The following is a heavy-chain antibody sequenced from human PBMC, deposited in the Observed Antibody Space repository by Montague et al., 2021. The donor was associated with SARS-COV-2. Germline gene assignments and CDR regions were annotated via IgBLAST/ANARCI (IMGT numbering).Heavy chain of an antibody. D-gene: IGHD3-10*01. CDR1: GGSFSTYS. J-gene: IGHJ6*03. CDR2: IHYGGST. CDR3: ARLGDGVVPSPILGVGPYYSYYYMDV. V-gene: IGHV4-34*01. Sequence: SETLSLTCAVHGGSFSTYSWNWIHQPPGKGLEWIGEIHYGGSTNYSPSLKSRVTISADTSKNQFSLKLTSVAAADTAVYYCARLGDGVVPSPILGVGPYYSYYYMDVWGKGTTVTVSS.